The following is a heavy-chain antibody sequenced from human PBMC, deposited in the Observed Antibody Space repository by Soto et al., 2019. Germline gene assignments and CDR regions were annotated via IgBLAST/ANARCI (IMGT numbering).Heavy chain of an antibody. J-gene: IGHJ4*02. CDR2: IDNTGSSA. CDR1: GFPFSSHW. D-gene: IGHD2-8*01. Sequence: VRLVESGGGLVQPGGSLRLSCAASGFPFSSHWLQWVRQVPGRGLVWVSRIDNTGSSAIYADSVRGRFTVSRDNAKDTLYLHTARLRAEVTAVHYGAALNGFDYWGQGTLVTVSS. CDR3: AALNGFDY. V-gene: IGHV3-74*01.